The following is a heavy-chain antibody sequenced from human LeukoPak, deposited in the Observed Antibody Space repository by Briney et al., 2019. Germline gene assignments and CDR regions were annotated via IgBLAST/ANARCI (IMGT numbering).Heavy chain of an antibody. Sequence: PSETLSLTCAVYGGSFSGYYWSWIRQPPGKGLEWIGEINHSGSTNYNPSLKSRVTISVDTSKNQFSLKLSSVTAADTAVYYCARETHKHYGSGSYNYWGQGTLVTVSS. CDR1: GGSFSGYY. J-gene: IGHJ4*02. D-gene: IGHD3-10*01. CDR2: INHSGST. V-gene: IGHV4-34*01. CDR3: ARETHKHYGSGSYNY.